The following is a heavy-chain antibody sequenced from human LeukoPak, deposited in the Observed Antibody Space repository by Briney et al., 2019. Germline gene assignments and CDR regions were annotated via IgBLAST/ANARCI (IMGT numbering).Heavy chain of an antibody. V-gene: IGHV4-34*01. D-gene: IGHD6-19*01. CDR2: INYSRST. J-gene: IGHJ4*02. Sequence: SETLSLTCAVYGGSFSGYYWSWIRQPPGKGLEWIGEINYSRSTNYNPSLKSRVPISVDTSKNQFSLKLSSVTAADTAVFFCARRTVAGTGFAYWGQGTLVTVSS. CDR1: GGSFSGYY. CDR3: ARRTVAGTGFAY.